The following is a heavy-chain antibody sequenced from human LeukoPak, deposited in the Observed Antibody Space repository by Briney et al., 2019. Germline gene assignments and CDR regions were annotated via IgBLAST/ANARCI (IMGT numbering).Heavy chain of an antibody. D-gene: IGHD5-24*01. V-gene: IGHV3-7*01. CDR2: IKQDGSEQ. CDR3: ARPYSLITKDGYHRNFDP. Sequence: GGSLRLSCAASGFIFSNYWMTWVRQAPGKGLEWVANIKQDGSEQYYVDSVRGRFTISRDNAKNSLFLQMNSLRAEDTAFYSRARPYSLITKDGYHRNFDPWGQGTLVTGSS. CDR1: GFIFSNYW. J-gene: IGHJ4*01.